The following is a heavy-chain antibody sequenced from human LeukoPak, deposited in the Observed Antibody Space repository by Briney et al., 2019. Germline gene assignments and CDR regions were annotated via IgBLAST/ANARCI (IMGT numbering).Heavy chain of an antibody. D-gene: IGHD6-13*01. J-gene: IGHJ5*02. Sequence: SETLSLTCAVYGGSFSGYYWSWIRQPPGKGLEWIGEINHSGSTNYNPSLKSRVTLSVDRSKNQFSLKLSSVTAADTAVYYCARGLGLEQQPTTYNWFDPWGQGTLVTVSS. CDR2: INHSGST. CDR3: ARGLGLEQQPTTYNWFDP. CDR1: GGSFSGYY. V-gene: IGHV4-34*01.